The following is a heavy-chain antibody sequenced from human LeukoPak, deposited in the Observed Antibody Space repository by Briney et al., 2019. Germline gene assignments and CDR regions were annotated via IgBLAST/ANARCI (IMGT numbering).Heavy chain of an antibody. CDR1: GFAFSSYA. CDR3: AKARTFYDFLTGYLDFDF. D-gene: IGHD3-9*01. Sequence: PGGSLRLSCAASGFAFSSYAMSWVRLAPGKGLEWVSATSSSGSNTNYPDSVKGRFTISRDNSKNTLFLQMSSLSADDTAVYYCAKARTFYDFLTGYLDFDFWGQGTLVTVSS. CDR2: TSSSGSNT. V-gene: IGHV3-23*01. J-gene: IGHJ4*02.